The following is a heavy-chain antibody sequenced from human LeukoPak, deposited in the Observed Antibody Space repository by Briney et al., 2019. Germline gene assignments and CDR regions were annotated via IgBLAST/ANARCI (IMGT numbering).Heavy chain of an antibody. V-gene: IGHV1-2*02. J-gene: IGHJ4*02. CDR1: GFTFSSYA. Sequence: GGSLRLSCAASGFTFSSYAISWVRQAPGQGLEWMGWINPNSGGTNYAQKFQGRVTMTRDTSISTAYMELSRLRSDDTAVYYCARVSEDIVVVPAALAFDYWGQGTLVTVSS. D-gene: IGHD2-2*01. CDR3: ARVSEDIVVVPAALAFDY. CDR2: INPNSGGT.